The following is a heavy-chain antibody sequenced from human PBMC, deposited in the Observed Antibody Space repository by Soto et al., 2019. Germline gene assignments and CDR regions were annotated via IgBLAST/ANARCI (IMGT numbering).Heavy chain of an antibody. CDR3: TSNINSGSYYYYGMDV. D-gene: IGHD1-26*01. CDR2: IRSKAYGGTT. J-gene: IGHJ6*02. Sequence: PGGALRLSCTGSGFTFGDYAMSWVRQAPGKGLEWVGFIRSKAYGGTTEYAASVKGRFTISRDDSKSIAYLQMNSLKTEDTAVYYCTSNINSGSYYYYGMDVWGQGTTVTVSS. V-gene: IGHV3-49*04. CDR1: GFTFGDYA.